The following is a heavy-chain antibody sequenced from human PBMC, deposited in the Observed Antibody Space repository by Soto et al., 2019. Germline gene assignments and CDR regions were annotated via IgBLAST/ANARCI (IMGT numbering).Heavy chain of an antibody. D-gene: IGHD3-22*01. V-gene: IGHV3-23*01. J-gene: IGHJ4*02. Sequence: VKFRESGGSLVQPGGSLTLSCAASGFPFSSYAMSWVRQTPEGGLEWVAAISGGGNDRYYADFVQGRFTFSRDNSRNILDLHMNSLRADDTAMYFCARSLFMVAPDSEPFDYWGQGTLVTVSS. CDR1: GFPFSSYA. CDR3: ARSLFMVAPDSEPFDY. CDR2: ISGGGNDR.